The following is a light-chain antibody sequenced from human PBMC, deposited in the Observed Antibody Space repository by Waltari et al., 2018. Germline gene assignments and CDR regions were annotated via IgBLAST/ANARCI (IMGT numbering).Light chain of an antibody. Sequence: QSALTQPPSASGSPGQTVIISCTGTSSDIGAYKYVSWYQQIPGRAPALIIYEVDRRPPGVPDPRPGSKSGNTASLTGSGLQTEDEGDYYCSSYAGSNKLIFGGVTKLTVL. V-gene: IGLV2-8*01. CDR2: EVD. CDR1: SSDIGAYKY. CDR3: SSYAGSNKLI. J-gene: IGLJ2*01.